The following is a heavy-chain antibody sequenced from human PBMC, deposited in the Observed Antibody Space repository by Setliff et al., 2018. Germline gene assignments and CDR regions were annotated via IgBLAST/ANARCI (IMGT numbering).Heavy chain of an antibody. CDR2: INHRGST. Sequence: SETLSLTCAAYGGTFSDYYWTWIRQPPGKGLEWIGEINHRGSTNYNPSLKSRVTVSIDTSKDQFSLKLISMSAADTAVYYCARGRNVAARLLDSWGQGTLVTVS. D-gene: IGHD6-6*01. CDR1: GGTFSDYY. V-gene: IGHV4-34*01. CDR3: ARGRNVAARLLDS. J-gene: IGHJ4*02.